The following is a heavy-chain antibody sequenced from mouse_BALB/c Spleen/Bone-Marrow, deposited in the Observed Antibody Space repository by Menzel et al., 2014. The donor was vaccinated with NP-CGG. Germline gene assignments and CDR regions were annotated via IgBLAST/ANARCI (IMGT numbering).Heavy chain of an antibody. CDR3: ARGGDYGFMDY. Sequence: QVQLQQPGAELVRPGTSVKVSCKASGYAFTNYLIEGVKQRPGQGLEWIGVINPGSGGTNYNEELKGKATLTADKSSSTAHMQHSSQKSDVCAVYCRARGGDYGFMDYWCQGTPVTVSS. V-gene: IGHV1-54*01. D-gene: IGHD1-2*01. CDR1: GYAFTNYL. J-gene: IGHJ4*01. CDR2: INPGSGGT.